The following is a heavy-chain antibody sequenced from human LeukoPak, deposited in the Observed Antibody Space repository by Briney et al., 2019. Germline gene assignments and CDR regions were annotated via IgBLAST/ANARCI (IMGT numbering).Heavy chain of an antibody. D-gene: IGHD1-1*01. V-gene: IGHV5-51*01. CDR1: GYSFTSYW. CDR3: ARVSTKYYYYYGMDV. J-gene: IGHJ6*02. CDR2: IYPGDSDT. Sequence: GESLKISCKGSGYSFTSYWIGWVRQMPGKGLEWMWIIYPGDSDTRYSPSFQGQVTISADKSISTAYLQWSSLKASDTAMYYCARVSTKYYYYYGMDVWGQGTTVTVSS.